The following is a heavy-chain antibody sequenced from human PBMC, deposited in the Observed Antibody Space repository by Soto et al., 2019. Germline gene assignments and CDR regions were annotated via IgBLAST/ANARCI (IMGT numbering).Heavy chain of an antibody. D-gene: IGHD4-17*01. CDR2: INPSGGST. J-gene: IGHJ6*03. CDR1: GYTFTSYY. CDR3: ARDWRVTTAYYYYMDV. V-gene: IGHV1-46*03. Sequence: ASVKVSCKASGYTFTSYYMHWVRQAPGQGLEWMGIINPSGGSTSYAQKFQGRVTMARDTSTSTVYMELSSLRSEDTAVYYCARDWRVTTAYYYYMDVWGKGTTVNAP.